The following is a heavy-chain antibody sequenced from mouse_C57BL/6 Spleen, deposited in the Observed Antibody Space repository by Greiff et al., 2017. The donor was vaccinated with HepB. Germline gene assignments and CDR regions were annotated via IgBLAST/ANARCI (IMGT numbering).Heavy chain of an antibody. Sequence: EVQLQQSGAELVRPGASVKLSCTASGFNIKDDYMHWVKQRPEQGLEWIGWIDPENGDTEYASKFQGKATITADTSSNTAYLQLSSLTSEDTAVYYCTTGDYGSSYGVADWGQGTLVTVSA. J-gene: IGHJ3*01. CDR2: IDPENGDT. V-gene: IGHV14-4*01. CDR1: GFNIKDDY. D-gene: IGHD1-1*01. CDR3: TTGDYGSSYGVAD.